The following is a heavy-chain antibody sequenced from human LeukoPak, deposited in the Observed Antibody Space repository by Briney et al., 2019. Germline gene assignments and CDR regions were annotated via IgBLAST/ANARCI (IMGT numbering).Heavy chain of an antibody. V-gene: IGHV1-24*01. J-gene: IGHJ4*02. CDR1: GYTLTELS. CDR3: ARGAGGLWFGELSGY. D-gene: IGHD3-10*01. Sequence: ASVKVSCKVSGYTLTELSMHWVRQAPGKGLEWMGGFDPEDGETIYAQKFQGRVTMTRNTSISTAYMELSSLRSEDTAVYYCARGAGGLWFGELSGYWGQGTLVTVSS. CDR2: FDPEDGET.